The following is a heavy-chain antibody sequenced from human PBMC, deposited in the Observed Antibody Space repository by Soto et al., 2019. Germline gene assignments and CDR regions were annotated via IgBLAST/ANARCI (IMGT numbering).Heavy chain of an antibody. CDR1: RFTFRSYS. CDR3: ARDGIQLWSHYSYCGMDV. V-gene: IGHV3-48*01. CDR2: IGSNSNIT. J-gene: IGHJ6*02. Sequence: GGSLRLSCAASRFTFRSYSMNWVRQAPGKGPEWLAYIGSNSNITYYADSVKGRFTVSRDNAKNSLYLQMNSLRAEDTAVYYCARDGIQLWSHYSYCGMDVWGQGTTVTVSS. D-gene: IGHD5-18*01.